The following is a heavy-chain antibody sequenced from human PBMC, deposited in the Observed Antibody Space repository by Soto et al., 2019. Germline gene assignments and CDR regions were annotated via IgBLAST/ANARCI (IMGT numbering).Heavy chain of an antibody. V-gene: IGHV1-8*01. CDR1: GYTFTSYD. CDR3: ATAKREMATSGYFDY. CDR2: KNPNSGNT. J-gene: IGHJ4*02. D-gene: IGHD5-12*01. Sequence: ASVKVSCKASGYTFTSYDINWVRQATGQGLEWMGWKNPNSGNTGYAQKFQGRVTMTRNTSISTAYMELSSLRSEETAVYYCATAKREMATSGYFDYWGKGTRVTVPS.